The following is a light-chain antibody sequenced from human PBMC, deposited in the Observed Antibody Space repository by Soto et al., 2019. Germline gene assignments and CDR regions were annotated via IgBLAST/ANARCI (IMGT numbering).Light chain of an antibody. CDR3: LQRSNWPRT. V-gene: IGKV3-11*01. Sequence: EIVLTQSPATLSLSPGESATLSCRASQSVSSYLAWYQQKPGQAPMLLIYDASNRATGIPARFSGSGSGTYFTLTISSLEPEDFAVYYCLQRSNWPRTFCQGTKLEIK. CDR2: DAS. J-gene: IGKJ2*01. CDR1: QSVSSY.